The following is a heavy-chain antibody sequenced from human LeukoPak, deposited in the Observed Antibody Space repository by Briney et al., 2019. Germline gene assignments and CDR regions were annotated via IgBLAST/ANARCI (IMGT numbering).Heavy chain of an antibody. CDR1: GFTFSSYW. CDR2: INSDGSST. J-gene: IGHJ6*03. V-gene: IGHV3-74*01. CDR3: ARVGGYDFWSGYLVPYYYYYYMDV. D-gene: IGHD3-3*01. Sequence: RSLRLSCAASGFTFSSYWMHWVRQAPGKGLVWVSRINSDGSSTSYADSVKGRFTISRDNAKNTLYLQMNSLRAEDTAVYYCARVGGYDFWSGYLVPYYYYYYMDVWGKGTTVTVSS.